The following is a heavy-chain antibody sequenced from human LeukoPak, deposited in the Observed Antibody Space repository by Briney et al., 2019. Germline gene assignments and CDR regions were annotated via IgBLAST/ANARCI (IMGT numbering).Heavy chain of an antibody. D-gene: IGHD3-16*01. Sequence: SETLSLTCTVSGASISSGGYYWSWIRQHPGKGLEWVGYIYYSGSTYSGSAYYNPPLKGRATISLDTSKNQFSLKLSSVTAADTAVYYCAGFGGALFHWGQGTLVTVSS. CDR1: GASISSGGYY. CDR3: AGFGGALFH. J-gene: IGHJ4*02. V-gene: IGHV4-31*03. CDR2: IYYSGSTYSGSA.